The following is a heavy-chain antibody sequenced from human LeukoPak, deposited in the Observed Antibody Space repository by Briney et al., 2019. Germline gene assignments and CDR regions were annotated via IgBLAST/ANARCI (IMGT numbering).Heavy chain of an antibody. V-gene: IGHV4-34*01. CDR2: INHSGST. CDR3: ASRYSYGQGYYMDV. Sequence: PSETLSLTCAVYGGSFSGYYWSWIRQPPGKGLEWIGEINHSGSTNYNPSLKSRVTISVDTSKNQFTLKLSSVTAADTAVYYCASRYSYGQGYYMDVWGKGTTVTVSS. D-gene: IGHD5-18*01. J-gene: IGHJ6*03. CDR1: GGSFSGYY.